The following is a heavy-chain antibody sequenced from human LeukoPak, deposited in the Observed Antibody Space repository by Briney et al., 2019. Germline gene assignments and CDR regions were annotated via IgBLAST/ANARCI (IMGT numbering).Heavy chain of an antibody. CDR2: INWNGGST. J-gene: IGHJ3*02. Sequence: GESLRLSCAASGFTFSSYGMHWVRHAPGKGLEWVSGINWNGGSTGYADSVKGRFTISRDNAKNSLYLQMNSLRAEDTALYYCVRAGLGAFDIWGQGTMVTVSS. V-gene: IGHV3-20*04. CDR3: VRAGLGAFDI. CDR1: GFTFSSYG.